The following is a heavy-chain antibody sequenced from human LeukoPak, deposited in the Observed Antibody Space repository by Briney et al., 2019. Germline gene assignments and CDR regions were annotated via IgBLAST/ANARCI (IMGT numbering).Heavy chain of an antibody. CDR1: GFTFRSYG. CDR2: IWYDGSNK. D-gene: IGHD4-23*01. CDR3: ARVTVVTRAFDI. J-gene: IGHJ3*02. V-gene: IGHV3-33*01. Sequence: PGRSLRLSCAASGFTFRSYGMHWVRQASGKGLEWVAVIWYDGSNKYYADSVKGRFIISRDNSKNTLYLQVNRLRAEDTAVYYCARVTVVTRAFDIWGQGTMVTVSS.